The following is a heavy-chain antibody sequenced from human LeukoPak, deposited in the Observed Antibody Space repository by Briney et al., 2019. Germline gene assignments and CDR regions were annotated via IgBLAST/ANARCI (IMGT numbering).Heavy chain of an antibody. CDR3: AKSPPDYLSKEG. Sequence: GGSLRLSCAASGFTFSSYSMNWVRQAPGKGLEWVSSISSSSSYIYYADSVKGRFTISRDNAKNTLFLQMNSLKAEDTAVYYFAKSPPDYLSKEGWGKGTTVTVSS. J-gene: IGHJ6*04. CDR1: GFTFSSYS. V-gene: IGHV3-21*01. D-gene: IGHD4-11*01. CDR2: ISSSSSYI.